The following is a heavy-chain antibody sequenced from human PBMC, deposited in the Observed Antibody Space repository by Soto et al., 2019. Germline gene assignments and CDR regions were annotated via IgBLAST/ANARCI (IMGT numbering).Heavy chain of an antibody. J-gene: IGHJ3*02. CDR3: AREISGSYYNDAFDI. CDR1: GFTFDDYG. CDR2: INWNGGST. Sequence: EVQLVESGGGVVRPGGSLRLSCAASGFTFDDYGMSWVRQAPGKGLEWGSGINWNGGSTGYADSVKGRFTISRDNAKNSLYLQMNSLRAEDTALYHCAREISGSYYNDAFDIWGQGTMVTVSS. D-gene: IGHD3-10*01. V-gene: IGHV3-20*01.